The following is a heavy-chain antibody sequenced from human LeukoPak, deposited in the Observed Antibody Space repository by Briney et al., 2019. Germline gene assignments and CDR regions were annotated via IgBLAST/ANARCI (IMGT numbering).Heavy chain of an antibody. CDR2: ISSSSSYI. Sequence: GGSLRLSCSASGFPFSSYRMNWVRQAPGKGLEWVSSISSSSSYIYYADSVKGRFTISRDNAKNSLYLQMNGLRAEDTAVYYCAREFIAVAASFDYWGQGTLVTVSS. CDR1: GFPFSSYR. CDR3: AREFIAVAASFDY. D-gene: IGHD6-19*01. J-gene: IGHJ4*02. V-gene: IGHV3-21*01.